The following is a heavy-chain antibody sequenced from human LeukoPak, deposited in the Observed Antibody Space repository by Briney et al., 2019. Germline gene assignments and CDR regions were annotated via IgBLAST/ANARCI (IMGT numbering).Heavy chain of an antibody. CDR2: IYYSGST. J-gene: IGHJ4*02. CDR1: GGSISSSSYY. Sequence: PSETLSLTCTVSGGSISSSSYYWGWIRQPPGKGLEWIGSIYYSGSTYYNPSLKSRVTISVDTSKNQFSLKLGSVTAADTAVYYCATPWGWNLDYWGQGTLVTVSS. CDR3: ATPWGWNLDY. D-gene: IGHD3-16*01. V-gene: IGHV4-39*01.